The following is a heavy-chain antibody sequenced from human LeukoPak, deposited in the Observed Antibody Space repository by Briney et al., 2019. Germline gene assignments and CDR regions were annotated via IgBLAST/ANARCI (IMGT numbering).Heavy chain of an antibody. CDR2: ISSSSSYI. Sequence: GGSLRLSCAASGFTFSSYSMNWVRQAPGKGLEWVSSISSSSSYIYYADSVKGQFTISRDNAKNSLYLQMNSLRAEDTAVYYCASGSSSLIDYWGQGTLVTVSS. J-gene: IGHJ4*02. CDR1: GFTFSSYS. V-gene: IGHV3-21*01. D-gene: IGHD6-13*01. CDR3: ASGSSSLIDY.